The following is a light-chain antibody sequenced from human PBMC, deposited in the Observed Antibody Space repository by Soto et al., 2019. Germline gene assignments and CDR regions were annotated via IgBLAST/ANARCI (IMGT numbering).Light chain of an antibody. CDR2: AAS. CDR1: QSVSSN. Sequence: ETVMAQSPATPSVSPGEGTTLSCRASQSVSSNLAWYRQKPGQAPRLLIYAASTRATGIPARFSGSGSGTEFTLTISSLQSEDFAAYYCQQYNYWPRTFGQGTKVDIK. J-gene: IGKJ1*01. V-gene: IGKV3-15*01. CDR3: QQYNYWPRT.